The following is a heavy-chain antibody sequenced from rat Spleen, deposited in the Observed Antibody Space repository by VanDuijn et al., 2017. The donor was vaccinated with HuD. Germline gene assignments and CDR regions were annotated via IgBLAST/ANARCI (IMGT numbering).Heavy chain of an antibody. V-gene: IGHV5-27*01. CDR2: ITTGGST. CDR1: GFTFSNYG. Sequence: EVQLVESGGGLVQPGRSLKLSCAASGFTFSNYGMAWVRQNPTTGLEWVASITTGGSTFYPDSVKGRFTISRDNAKSTLHLQMNSLRSEDTATYYCTREVTTTGAFDYWGQGVMVTVSS. D-gene: IGHD1-1*01. CDR3: TREVTTTGAFDY. J-gene: IGHJ2*01.